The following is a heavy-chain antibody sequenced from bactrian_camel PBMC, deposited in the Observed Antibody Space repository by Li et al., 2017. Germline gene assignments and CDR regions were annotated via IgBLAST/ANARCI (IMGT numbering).Heavy chain of an antibody. V-gene: IGHV3S55*01. D-gene: IGHD2*01. CDR1: GYTYSSYC. CDR2: FDRDGRT. CDR3: AASYLWDSDSCSFGY. J-gene: IGHJ6*01. Sequence: VQLVESGGGSVQAGGSLRLSCAASGYTYSSYCMGWFRQAPGKEREKVAVFDRDGRTAYADSLEGRFTISKDNAKNILYLQMNSLKPGDTGMYYCAASYLWDSDSCSFGYYGQGTQVTVS.